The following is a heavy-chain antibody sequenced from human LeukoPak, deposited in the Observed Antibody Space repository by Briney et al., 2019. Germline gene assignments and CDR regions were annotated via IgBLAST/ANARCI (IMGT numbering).Heavy chain of an antibody. CDR3: ARDAWIQLSGYYFYYMDV. CDR1: GGSISSYY. D-gene: IGHD5-18*01. J-gene: IGHJ6*03. CDR2: IYYSGST. Sequence: SETLSLTCTVSGGSISSYYWSWIRQPPGKGLEWIGYIYYSGSTNYNPSLKSRVTISVDTSKNQFSLKLSSVTAADTAMYYCARDAWIQLSGYYFYYMDVWGKGTAVTVSS. V-gene: IGHV4-59*12.